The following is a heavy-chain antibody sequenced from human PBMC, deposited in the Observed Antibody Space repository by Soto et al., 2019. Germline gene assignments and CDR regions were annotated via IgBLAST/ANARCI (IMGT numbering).Heavy chain of an antibody. CDR1: GYTFTHYY. Sequence: QVQLVQSGAEVKKPGASVKVSCRTSGYTFTHYYIHWVRQAPGQGLEWLGIINPASTSTNYAQEFQGRVTLTMDTSTTTVYRELSGLRTEDTAICYCARELAAGDHWGQGTLVTVSS. CDR3: ARELAAGDH. J-gene: IGHJ4*02. V-gene: IGHV1-46*01. CDR2: INPASTST. D-gene: IGHD6-13*01.